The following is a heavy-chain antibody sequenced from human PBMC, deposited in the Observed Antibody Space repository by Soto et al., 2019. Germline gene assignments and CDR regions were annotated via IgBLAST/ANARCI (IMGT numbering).Heavy chain of an antibody. Sequence: QVQLVESGGGVVQPGRSLRLSCEASGFTFSHYGMHWVRQAPGKGLEWVAVILNDGSRQHYADSVKGRLTISRDNSKNTLYLDMNSLRVEDTAVYYCARDDDYGDNGLDYWGQGPLVTVSS. CDR3: ARDDDYGDNGLDY. V-gene: IGHV3-33*01. CDR1: GFTFSHYG. J-gene: IGHJ4*02. CDR2: ILNDGSRQ. D-gene: IGHD4-17*01.